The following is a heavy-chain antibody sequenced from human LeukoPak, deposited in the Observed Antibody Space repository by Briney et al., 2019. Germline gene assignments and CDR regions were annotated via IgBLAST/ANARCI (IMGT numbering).Heavy chain of an antibody. D-gene: IGHD3-22*01. CDR1: GGSISSYY. CDR3: ARLVESAYYDSTTT. Sequence: SETLSLTCTVSGGSISSYYWSWIRQPPGEGLEWIGYIYYSGSTNYNPSLKSRVTISVDTSKNQFSLKLSSVTAADTAVYYCARLVESAYYDSTTTWGQGTMVTVSS. J-gene: IGHJ3*01. CDR2: IYYSGST. V-gene: IGHV4-59*08.